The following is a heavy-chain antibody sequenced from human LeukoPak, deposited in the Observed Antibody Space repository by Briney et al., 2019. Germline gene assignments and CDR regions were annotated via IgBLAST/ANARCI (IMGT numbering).Heavy chain of an antibody. V-gene: IGHV3-23*01. Sequence: GGSLRLSCAASGFTFSSYAMSWVRQAPGKGLEWVSAISGSGGSTYYADSVKGRFTISRDNSKNTLCMQMNSLRAEDTAVYYCANLNYDILTGYQVGYYYYYMDVWGKGTTVTVS. J-gene: IGHJ6*03. CDR1: GFTFSSYA. CDR2: ISGSGGST. D-gene: IGHD3-9*01. CDR3: ANLNYDILTGYQVGYYYYYMDV.